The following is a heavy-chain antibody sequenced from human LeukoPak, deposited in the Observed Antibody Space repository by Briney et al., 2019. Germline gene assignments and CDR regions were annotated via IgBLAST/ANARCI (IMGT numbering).Heavy chain of an antibody. CDR1: GFTFSSYS. J-gene: IGHJ4*02. CDR2: ISSSNSYI. V-gene: IGHV3-21*01. D-gene: IGHD3-22*01. CDR3: ARGSPHDYDSSGYCDY. Sequence: GGSLRLSCAASGFTFSSYSMNWVRQAPGKGLEWVSSISSSNSYIYYADPVKGRFTISRDNAKNSLYLQMNSLRAEDTAVYYCARGSPHDYDSSGYCDYWGQGTLVTVSS.